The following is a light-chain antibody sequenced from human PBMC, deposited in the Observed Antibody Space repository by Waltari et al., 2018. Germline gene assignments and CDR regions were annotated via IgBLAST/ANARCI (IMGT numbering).Light chain of an antibody. CDR1: QSVFYANNKNY. Sequence: DIVMTQSPDFLGVALGERATSHCQSSQSVFYANNKNYLAWYQQRPGQPPKLLIYWASPRASGVPDRFSGSGSGTDFTLTISSLLAEDAAIYYCQQCYGSPYTFGQGTKLDI. CDR3: QQCYGSPYT. J-gene: IGKJ2*01. CDR2: WAS. V-gene: IGKV4-1*01.